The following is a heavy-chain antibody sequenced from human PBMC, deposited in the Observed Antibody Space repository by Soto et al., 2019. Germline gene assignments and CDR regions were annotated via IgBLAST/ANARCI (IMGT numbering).Heavy chain of an antibody. V-gene: IGHV1-18*01. CDR1: GYTFTSYG. Sequence: ASVKVSCKASGYTFTSYGINWARQAPGQGLEWMGWISAYNGNTNYAQKLQGRVTMTTDTSTSTAYMELRSLRSDDTAVYYCARDPYSSSLGAFDIWGQGTMVTV. CDR3: ARDPYSSSLGAFDI. J-gene: IGHJ3*02. D-gene: IGHD6-6*01. CDR2: ISAYNGNT.